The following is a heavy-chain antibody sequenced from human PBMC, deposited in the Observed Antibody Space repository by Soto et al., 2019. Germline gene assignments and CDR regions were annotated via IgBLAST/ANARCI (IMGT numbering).Heavy chain of an antibody. D-gene: IGHD2-15*01. V-gene: IGHV3-73*01. CDR1: GFTFSGSA. CDR2: IRSKANSYAT. Sequence: GSLRLSYAASGFTFSGSAMHWVRQASGKGVEWVGRIRSKANSYATAYAASVKGRFTISRDDSKNTAYLQMNSLKTEDTAVYYCTRLSGDLSWGQGTMVTVSS. CDR3: TRLSGDLS. J-gene: IGHJ4*02.